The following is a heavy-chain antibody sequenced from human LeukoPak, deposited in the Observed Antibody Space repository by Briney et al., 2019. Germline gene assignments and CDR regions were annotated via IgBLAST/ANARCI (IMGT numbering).Heavy chain of an antibody. V-gene: IGHV4-39*01. CDR3: ASSFLTIAAPDDY. Sequence: SETLSLTCTVSGGSFSSSSYYWGWLRQPPGKGLEWIGSIYYSGSTYYNPSLKSRVTISVDTSKNQFSLKLSSVTAADTAAYYCASSFLTIAAPDDYWGQGTLVTVSS. D-gene: IGHD6-6*01. J-gene: IGHJ4*02. CDR2: IYYSGST. CDR1: GGSFSSSSYY.